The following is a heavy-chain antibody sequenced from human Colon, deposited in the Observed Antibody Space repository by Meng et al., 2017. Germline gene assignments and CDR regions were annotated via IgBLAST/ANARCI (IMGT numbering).Heavy chain of an antibody. CDR3: AGGPYSGSYLNWFDP. J-gene: IGHJ5*02. V-gene: IGHV4-34*01. Sequence: QVQLQQWGAGLLKPSETLSLTCAVYGGSSSGYYWSWIRQPPGKGLEWIGEINHSGSTNYNPSLKSRVTISVDTSKNQFSLKLSSVTAADTAVYYCAGGPYSGSYLNWFDPWGQGTLVTVSS. CDR1: GGSSSGYY. D-gene: IGHD1-26*01. CDR2: INHSGST.